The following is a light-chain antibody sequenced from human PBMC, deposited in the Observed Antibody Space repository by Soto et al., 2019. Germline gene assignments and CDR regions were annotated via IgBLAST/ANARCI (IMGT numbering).Light chain of an antibody. CDR2: AAS. CDR1: QGISSY. Sequence: AIRMTQSPSSFSASTGDRVTITCRASQGISSYLAWYQQKPGKAPKLLIYAASTLQSGVPSRFSGSGSGTDFTLTISSLQPEDFATYYCQQTYSTGFTFGPGTKVDIK. CDR3: QQTYSTGFT. J-gene: IGKJ3*01. V-gene: IGKV1-8*01.